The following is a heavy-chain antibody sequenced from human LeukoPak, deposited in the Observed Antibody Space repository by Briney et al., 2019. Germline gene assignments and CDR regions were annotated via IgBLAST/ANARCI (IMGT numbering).Heavy chain of an antibody. CDR2: IRRDGGET. CDR1: GFSFITYW. D-gene: IGHD2-15*01. CDR3: ARPSFTQGSYFDY. Sequence: GGSLRLSCAASGFSFITYWMGWVRQAPGKGLEWVANIRRDGGETYYVGSVKGRFTISRDNAENSLYLQMNSLSAEDTAVYYCARPSFTQGSYFDYWGQGTLVTVSS. J-gene: IGHJ4*02. V-gene: IGHV3-7*01.